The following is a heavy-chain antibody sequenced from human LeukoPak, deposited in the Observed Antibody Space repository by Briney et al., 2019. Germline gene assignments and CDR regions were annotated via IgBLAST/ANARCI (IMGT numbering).Heavy chain of an antibody. J-gene: IGHJ3*02. D-gene: IGHD3-10*01. V-gene: IGHV1-69*01. CDR2: IIPIFGTA. CDR1: GGTFSSYA. Sequence: SVKVCCKASGGTFSSYAISWVRQAPGQGLEWKGGIIPIFGTANYAQKFQGRVTITADESTSTAYMELSSLRSEDTAVYYCGAGSGSYFEAFHIWGQGTMVTVSS. CDR3: GAGSGSYFEAFHI.